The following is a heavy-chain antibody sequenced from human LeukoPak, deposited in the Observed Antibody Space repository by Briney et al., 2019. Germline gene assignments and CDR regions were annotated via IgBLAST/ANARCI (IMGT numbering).Heavy chain of an antibody. D-gene: IGHD6-19*01. CDR2: IYHRGNT. CDR1: GYSISSGHS. V-gene: IGHV4-38-2*01. Sequence: SETLSLTCAVSGYSISSGHSWGWIRQPPGKGLEWIGSIYHRGNTYYNPSLKSRATMSLNTSKNQFSLKLSSVTAADTAVYYCARPSGAVAWVTIDYWGQGTLVTVSS. J-gene: IGHJ4*02. CDR3: ARPSGAVAWVTIDY.